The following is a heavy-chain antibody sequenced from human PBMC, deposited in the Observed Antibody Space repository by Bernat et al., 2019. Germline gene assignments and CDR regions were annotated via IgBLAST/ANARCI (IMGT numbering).Heavy chain of an antibody. CDR2: ISWDGNAK. V-gene: IGHV3-30*18. D-gene: IGHD6-13*01. CDR1: GFIFSSYG. Sequence: QVQLLESGGGVVQPGRSLRLSCAASGFIFSSYGMHWVRQAPGKGLEWVAVISWDGNAKFYMDSVKGRFTISRDNSKNTLYLQMNSLRAEDTAVYYCAKEETEYTSRGLAGGDYWGQGTLVTVSS. CDR3: AKEETEYTSRGLAGGDY. J-gene: IGHJ4*02.